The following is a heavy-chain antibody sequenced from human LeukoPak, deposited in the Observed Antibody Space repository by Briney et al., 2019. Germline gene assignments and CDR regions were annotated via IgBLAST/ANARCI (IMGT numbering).Heavy chain of an antibody. CDR2: IRYDGSNK. CDR1: GFTFSSYG. Sequence: GGSLRLSCAASGFTFSSYGMHWVRQAPGKGLEWVAFIRYDGSNKYYADSVKGRFTISRDNSKNTLYLQMNSLRAEDTAVYYCARDPPYVAGTTGGGVGVGYWSQGTLVTVSS. J-gene: IGHJ4*02. D-gene: IGHD1-1*01. CDR3: ARDPPYVAGTTGGGVGVGY. V-gene: IGHV3-30*02.